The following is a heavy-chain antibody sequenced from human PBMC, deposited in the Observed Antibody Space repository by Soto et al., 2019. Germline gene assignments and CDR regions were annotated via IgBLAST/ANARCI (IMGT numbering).Heavy chain of an antibody. D-gene: IGHD2-2*01. CDR1: GFTFSSYG. CDR3: AKGQHCSTTICYFYYYGMDV. Sequence: PGGSLRLSCAASGFTFSSYGMHWVRQAPGKGLEWVAVISYDGSNKYYADSVKGRLTISRDNSKNTLYLQMNSLRAEDTAVYYCAKGQHCSTTICYFYYYGMDVLAQRTTVTVSS. J-gene: IGHJ6*02. CDR2: ISYDGSNK. V-gene: IGHV3-30*18.